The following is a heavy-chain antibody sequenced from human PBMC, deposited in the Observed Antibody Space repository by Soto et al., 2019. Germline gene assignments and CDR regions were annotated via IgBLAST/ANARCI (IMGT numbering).Heavy chain of an antibody. J-gene: IGHJ3*02. D-gene: IGHD2-21*01. V-gene: IGHV6-1*01. CDR1: GDSVSSNSAA. CDR2: TYYRSKWYN. Sequence: KQSQTLSLTCAISGDSVSSNSAAWNWIRQSPSRGLEWLGRTYYRSKWYNDYAVSVKSRITINPDTSKNQFSLQLNSVTPEDTAGYYWARWGVLLTVDAFDIWGKGTTVTVSS. CDR3: ARWGVLLTVDAFDI.